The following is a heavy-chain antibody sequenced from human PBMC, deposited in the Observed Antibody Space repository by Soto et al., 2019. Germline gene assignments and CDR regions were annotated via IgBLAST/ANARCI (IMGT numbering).Heavy chain of an antibody. Sequence: SETLSLTCAVYGGSFSSYYWSWIRQPPGKGLEWIGYIYYSGYTNYNPSLKSRVTISVDTSKNQFSLKLSSVTAADTAVYYCASSPYSYGYYFDYWGQGTLVTVSS. CDR1: GGSFSSYY. D-gene: IGHD5-18*01. CDR2: IYYSGYT. V-gene: IGHV4-59*01. CDR3: ASSPYSYGYYFDY. J-gene: IGHJ4*02.